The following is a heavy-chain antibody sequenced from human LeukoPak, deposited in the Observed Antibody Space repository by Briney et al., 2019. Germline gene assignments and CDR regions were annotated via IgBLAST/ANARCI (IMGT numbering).Heavy chain of an antibody. CDR3: TRDPVVTPGDY. CDR2: IRSKAYGGTT. V-gene: IGHV3-49*04. CDR1: GFTFVDYA. D-gene: IGHD4-23*01. Sequence: GGSLRISCTAAGFTFVDYAMSWVRQAPGKRLQWVGFIRSKAYGGTTEYAASVKGRFTISRDDSKSIAYLQMNSLKTEDTAVYYCTRDPVVTPGDYWGQGTLVTVSS. J-gene: IGHJ4*02.